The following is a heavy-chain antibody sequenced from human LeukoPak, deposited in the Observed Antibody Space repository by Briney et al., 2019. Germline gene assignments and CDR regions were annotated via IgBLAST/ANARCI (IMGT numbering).Heavy chain of an antibody. Sequence: SETLSLTCTVSGGSISSGTYYWSWIRQPAGKELEWIGRVYTSGSTNYNPSLKSRVTISVDTSKNQFSLKLSSVTAADTAVYYCARGLWFGDTPPGYWGQGTLVTVSS. CDR1: GGSISSGTYY. J-gene: IGHJ4*02. V-gene: IGHV4-61*02. CDR3: ARGLWFGDTPPGY. D-gene: IGHD3-10*01. CDR2: VYTSGST.